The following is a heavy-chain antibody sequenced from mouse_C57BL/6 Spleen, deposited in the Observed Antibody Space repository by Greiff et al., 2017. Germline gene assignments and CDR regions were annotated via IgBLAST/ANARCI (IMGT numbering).Heavy chain of an antibody. J-gene: IGHJ2*01. V-gene: IGHV1-7*01. D-gene: IGHD2-2*01. CDR2: INPSSGYN. CDR1: GYTFTSSW. CDR3: ARSTMVTSFDY. Sequence: VQLQQSGAELAKPGASVKLSCKASGYTFTSSWMHWVKQRPGQGLEWIGYINPSSGYNKYNQKFKDKATLTEDKSSSTAYMQLSSLTYEESAVYYCARSTMVTSFDYWGQGTTLTVSS.